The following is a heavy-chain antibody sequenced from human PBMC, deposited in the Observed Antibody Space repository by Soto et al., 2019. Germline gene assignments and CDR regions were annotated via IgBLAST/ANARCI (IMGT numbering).Heavy chain of an antibody. J-gene: IGHJ4*02. CDR2: ISAYNGNT. V-gene: IGHV1-18*01. D-gene: IGHD2-2*01. CDR3: ARFFLADPPALIFDY. Sequence: ASVKVSCKASGYTFTSYGISWVRQAPGQGLEWMGWISAYNGNTNYAQKLQGRVTMTTDTSTSTAYMELRSLRSDDTAVYYCARFFLADPPALIFDYWGQGTLVTVSS. CDR1: GYTFTSYG.